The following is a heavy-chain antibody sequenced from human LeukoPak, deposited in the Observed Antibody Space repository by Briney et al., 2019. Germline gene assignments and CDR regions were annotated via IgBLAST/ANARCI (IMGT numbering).Heavy chain of an antibody. J-gene: IGHJ4*02. CDR2: IYYSGST. Sequence: SETLSLTCVVYGGSFSGYYWRWIRQPPGKGLEWIGSIYYSGSTYYNPSLKSRVTISVDTSKNQFSLKLSSVTAADTAVYYCARARDYYDSSGYYYVSYFDYWGQGTLVTVSS. CDR1: GGSFSGYY. V-gene: IGHV4-34*01. CDR3: ARARDYYDSSGYYYVSYFDY. D-gene: IGHD3-22*01.